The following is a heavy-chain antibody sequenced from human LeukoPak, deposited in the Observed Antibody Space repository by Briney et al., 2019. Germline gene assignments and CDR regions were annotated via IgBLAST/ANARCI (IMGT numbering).Heavy chain of an antibody. CDR1: GYYVTDGYY. J-gene: IGHJ1*01. CDR2: IYHFGDT. V-gene: IGHV4-38-2*02. Sequence: SETLSLTCTVSGYYVTDGYYWGWIRQPPGKGLEWIGHIYHFGDTFYNPSLNTRVTLSVDTSQNQISLTLTSLTAADTATYYCARIDKTQRLVLGVEQWGQGTWSPSPQ. CDR3: ARIDKTQRLVLGVEQ. D-gene: IGHD6-13*01.